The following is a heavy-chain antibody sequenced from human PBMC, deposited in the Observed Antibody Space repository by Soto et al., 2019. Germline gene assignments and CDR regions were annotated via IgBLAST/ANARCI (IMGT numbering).Heavy chain of an antibody. J-gene: IGHJ4*02. CDR1: GFTFSSYA. CDR3: AKVEAAAGSKY. V-gene: IGHV3-23*01. Sequence: GGSLRLSCAASGFTFSSYAMSWVRQAPGKGLEWVSGISGSGGSTYYADSVKGRFTISRDNSKNTLYLQMNSLRAEDTAVYYCAKVEAAAGSKYWGQGTLVTVSS. CDR2: ISGSGGST. D-gene: IGHD6-13*01.